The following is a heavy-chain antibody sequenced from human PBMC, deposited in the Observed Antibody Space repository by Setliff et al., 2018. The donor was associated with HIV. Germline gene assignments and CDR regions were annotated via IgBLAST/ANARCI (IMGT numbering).Heavy chain of an antibody. J-gene: IGHJ4*02. Sequence: GGSLRLSCVASGFTFNSYWMYWVRQAPGKGLVCVSRVNNDGTDTIYADSVKGRFTISRDNAKNSLFLQLNSLRAEDAAVYFCASATKPYGDWPSWGQGTLVTVSS. CDR3: ASATKPYGDWPS. CDR1: GFTFNSYW. CDR2: VNNDGTDT. V-gene: IGHV3-74*01. D-gene: IGHD4-17*01.